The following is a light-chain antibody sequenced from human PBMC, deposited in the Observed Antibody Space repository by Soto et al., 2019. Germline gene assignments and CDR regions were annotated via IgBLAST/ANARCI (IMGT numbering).Light chain of an antibody. J-gene: IGKJ5*01. CDR1: QSVSSSY. V-gene: IGKV3-20*01. CDR3: QQYGSSPYT. CDR2: GAS. Sequence: EIVLMQSPGTLSLSPGERATLSCRASQSVSSSYLAWYQQKPGQAPRLLIYGASSRATGIPDRFSGSGSGTDFTLTISRLDPEDFAVYYWQQYGSSPYTFGQGTRLEIK.